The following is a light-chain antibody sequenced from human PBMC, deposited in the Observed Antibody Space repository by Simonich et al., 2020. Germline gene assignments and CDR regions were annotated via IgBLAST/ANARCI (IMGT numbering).Light chain of an antibody. J-gene: IGKJ2*01. CDR3: QQYYSTPYT. CDR2: WAS. CDR1: QSVLYSSNNKNY. V-gene: IGKV4-1*01. Sequence: DIVMTQSPDPLAVSLGERAPLNCKSSQSVLYSSNNKNYLTWYHQKPGQPPKLLIYWASTRESGVPDRFSGSGSGTDFTLTISSLQAEDVAVYYCQQYYSTPYTFGQGTKLEIK.